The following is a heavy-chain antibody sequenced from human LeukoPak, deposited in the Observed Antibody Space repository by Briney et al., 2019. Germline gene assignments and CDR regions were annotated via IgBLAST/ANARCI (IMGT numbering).Heavy chain of an antibody. Sequence: SGGSLRRYCAASGFSFSSFAMTWVRQAPGKGLEWVSGLIDTGGATYYADSVKGRFTISRDNSKNTLFLQMNSLRAEDTAVYYCAKFNGHPTTNYYMDVWGEGTTVTVSS. D-gene: IGHD3-10*01. CDR2: LIDTGGAT. V-gene: IGHV3-23*01. CDR1: GFSFSSFA. J-gene: IGHJ6*04. CDR3: AKFNGHPTTNYYMDV.